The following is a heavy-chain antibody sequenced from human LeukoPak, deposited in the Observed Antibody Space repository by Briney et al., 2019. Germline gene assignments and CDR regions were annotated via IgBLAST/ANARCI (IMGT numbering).Heavy chain of an antibody. CDR3: AKVRLGEVGGRGFDD. J-gene: IGHJ4*02. CDR2: MSDSGGHT. V-gene: IGHV3-23*01. D-gene: IGHD2-21*01. CDR1: GFTFSSYS. Sequence: PGGSLRLSCAASGFTFSSYSMSWVRQAPGKGLEWVSTMSDSGGHTYYADSVKGRFTISRDNSKNTLYLQMNSLRAEDTAVYYCAKVRLGEVGGRGFDDWGQGTLVTVSS.